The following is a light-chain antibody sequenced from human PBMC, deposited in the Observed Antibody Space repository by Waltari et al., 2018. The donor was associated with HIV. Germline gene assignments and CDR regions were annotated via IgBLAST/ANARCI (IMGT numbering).Light chain of an antibody. CDR2: GAS. CDR1: QSVSSN. CDR3: QQYNNWPYS. Sequence: LVMTQSPATLSVSPGERATLSCRARQSVSSNLAWYQQKPGQAPRLLIYGASTRATGIPARFSGSGSGTEFTLTISSLQSEDFAVYYCQQYNNWPYSFGQGTKLEIK. J-gene: IGKJ2*03. V-gene: IGKV3-15*01.